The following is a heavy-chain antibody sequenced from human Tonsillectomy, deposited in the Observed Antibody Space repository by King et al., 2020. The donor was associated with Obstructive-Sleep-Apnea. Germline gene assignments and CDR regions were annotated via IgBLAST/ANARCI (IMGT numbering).Heavy chain of an antibody. J-gene: IGHJ4*02. Sequence: QLQESGPGLVKPSETLSLTCTVSGGSINSNNYYWGWVRQPPGKGLEWIGSIYYSGSTYYNPSLKSRVTISIETSTNQFSLKLTSVTAADTAMYYCTRTIAARSSFDYWGPGTLVTVSS. V-gene: IGHV4-39*07. CDR1: GGSINSNNYY. D-gene: IGHD6-6*01. CDR3: TRTIAARSSFDY. CDR2: IYYSGST.